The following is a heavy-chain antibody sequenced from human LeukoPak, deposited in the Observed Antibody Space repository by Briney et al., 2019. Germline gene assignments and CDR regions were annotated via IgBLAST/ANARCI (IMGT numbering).Heavy chain of an antibody. CDR1: GYSFHSQW. J-gene: IGHJ4*02. CDR3: ARPHLLDRGAFDC. CDR2: IYPGVSMT. Sequence: GESLKIFWKGSGYSFHSQWVGRVRQMPGEGLEWRGGIYPGVSMTRYSPSCQGQVTISAHKSISTANLQWCSLKASDTAMYYCARPHLLDRGAFDCWGQGTLVTVSS. D-gene: IGHD2-21*01. V-gene: IGHV5-51*01.